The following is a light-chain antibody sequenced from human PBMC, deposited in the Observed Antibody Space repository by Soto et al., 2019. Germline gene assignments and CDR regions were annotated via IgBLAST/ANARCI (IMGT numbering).Light chain of an antibody. J-gene: IGKJ5*01. CDR3: QQYSNWPPIT. Sequence: EMLMTQSAATLSVSPGERATLSCRASQSVSSNLAWYQQKPGQAPRLLIYGASTRATGIPARFSGSGSGTEFTLTISSLQSEDFAVYYCQQYSNWPPITFGQGTRLEIK. V-gene: IGKV3-15*01. CDR1: QSVSSN. CDR2: GAS.